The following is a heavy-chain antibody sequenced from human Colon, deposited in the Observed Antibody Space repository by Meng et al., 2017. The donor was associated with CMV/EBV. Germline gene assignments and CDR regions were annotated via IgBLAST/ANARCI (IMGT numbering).Heavy chain of an antibody. J-gene: IGHJ5*02. D-gene: IGHD3-10*01. CDR1: GFTFSNYW. Sequence: GESLKISCAASGFTFSNYWMTWLRQAPGRGLELVAHIKEDGSEKYFVGSVKGRFTTSRDNGKNSLYLQMNSLRAADTAVYYCARVGASGSFYPWGQGTLVTVSS. V-gene: IGHV3-7*01. CDR3: ARVGASGSFYP. CDR2: IKEDGSEK.